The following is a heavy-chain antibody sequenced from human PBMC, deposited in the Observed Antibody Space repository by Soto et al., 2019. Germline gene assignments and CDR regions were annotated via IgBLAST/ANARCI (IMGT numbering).Heavy chain of an antibody. CDR2: IYYSGNT. V-gene: IGHV4-39*01. CDR3: ARRTPLVGAPFDP. D-gene: IGHD1-26*01. Sequence: TLSLTCTVSGGSISSNNYYWGGIRQPPGKGLEWIGNIYYSGNTYYNPSLKSRVTMSVDTSKNQFSLKLTSVTAANTAVYYCARRTPLVGAPFDPWGQGTLVTVSS. J-gene: IGHJ5*02. CDR1: GGSISSNNYY.